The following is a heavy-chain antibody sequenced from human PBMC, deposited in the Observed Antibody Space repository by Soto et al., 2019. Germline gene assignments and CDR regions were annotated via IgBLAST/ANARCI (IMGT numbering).Heavy chain of an antibody. CDR1: GGSISSYY. J-gene: IGHJ4*02. D-gene: IGHD3-10*01. CDR2: IYYSVST. V-gene: IGHV4-59*08. Sequence: SETLSLTCTVSGGSISSYYWSWIRQPPGKGLEWIGYIYYSVSTNYNPSLKSRVTISVDTSKNQFSLKLSSVTAADTAVYYCARGDYYGSGSYGYFDYWGQGTLVTVSS. CDR3: ARGDYYGSGSYGYFDY.